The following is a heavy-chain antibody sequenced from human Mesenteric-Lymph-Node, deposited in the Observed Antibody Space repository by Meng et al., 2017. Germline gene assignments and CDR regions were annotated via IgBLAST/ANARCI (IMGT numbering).Heavy chain of an antibody. CDR2: VFYDGNNK. V-gene: IGHV3-30-3*01. J-gene: IGHJ6*02. Sequence: GESLKISCATSGFTFSSHVMHWVRQAPGKGLEWVAIVFYDGNNKYYADSVRGRFTISRDNSKNTLALQMNSLRAEDTAVYYCARSRPYYYGSGGYYFYYYGMDVWGQGTTVTVSS. CDR1: GFTFSSHV. D-gene: IGHD3-10*01. CDR3: ARSRPYYYGSGGYYFYYYGMDV.